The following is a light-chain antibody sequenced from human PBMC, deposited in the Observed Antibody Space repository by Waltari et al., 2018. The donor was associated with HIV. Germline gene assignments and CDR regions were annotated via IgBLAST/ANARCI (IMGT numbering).Light chain of an antibody. Sequence: DIQMTQSPSSLSASVGHRVTITCPASQSITNYLNWYQQKPGKAPRLLIFAGSSLQSGVPARFSGSGSGTDFTLTITSLQAEDFATYYCQQSYSTPRTFGQGTKLDIK. J-gene: IGKJ2*01. CDR3: QQSYSTPRT. CDR1: QSITNY. CDR2: AGS. V-gene: IGKV1-39*01.